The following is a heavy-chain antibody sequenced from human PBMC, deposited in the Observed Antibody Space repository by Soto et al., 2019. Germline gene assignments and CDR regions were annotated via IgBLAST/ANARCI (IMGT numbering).Heavy chain of an antibody. CDR2: ITDSGGST. CDR1: GFTFTNVS. D-gene: IGHD1-1*01. J-gene: IGHJ4*02. V-gene: IGHV3-23*01. CDR3: AKLYWKHRYFDS. Sequence: PGGSLRLSCAASGFTFTNVSMTWVRQAPGKGLEWVSTITDSGGSTDYADSVKGRFTISRDNSKRTLYLQMNNLRADDTAVYYCAKLYWKHRYFDSWGQGARVPVSP.